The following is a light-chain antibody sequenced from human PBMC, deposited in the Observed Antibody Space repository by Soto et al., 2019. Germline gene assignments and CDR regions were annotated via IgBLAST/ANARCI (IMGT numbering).Light chain of an antibody. CDR3: QQYGSSGT. V-gene: IGKV3-20*01. J-gene: IGKJ1*01. CDR1: QSVSTRS. CDR2: GES. Sequence: GERATLSYRASQSVSTRSLAWYQQKPGQAPRLLIYGESNRATGIPDRFSGSGSGTDFTLTISRLEPEDFAVYYCQQYGSSGTVGQGTKVDIK.